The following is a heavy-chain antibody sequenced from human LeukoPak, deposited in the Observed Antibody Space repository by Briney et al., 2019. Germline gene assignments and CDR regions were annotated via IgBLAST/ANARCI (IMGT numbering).Heavy chain of an antibody. Sequence: ASVKVSCKASGYTFTNYFVHWVRQAPGQGLEWMGIINPNPKYARKFQGRVTMTRDTSTSTVYMELSSLRSEDTAVYYCARANSYGMDVWGQGTTVTVSS. J-gene: IGHJ6*02. CDR2: INPNP. CDR1: GYTFTNYF. CDR3: ARANSYGMDV. V-gene: IGHV1-46*01.